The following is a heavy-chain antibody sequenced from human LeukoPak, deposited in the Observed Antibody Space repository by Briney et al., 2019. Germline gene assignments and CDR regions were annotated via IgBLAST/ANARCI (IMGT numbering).Heavy chain of an antibody. CDR1: GFTVSSNY. CDR3: ARENGDYKIGAFDI. Sequence: PGGSLRLSCAASGFTVSSNYLSWVRPAPGKGLEWVSVIYSGGSTYYADSVKGRFTISRDNSKNTLYLQMDSLRAEDTAVYYCARENGDYKIGAFDIWGQGTMVTVSS. J-gene: IGHJ3*02. V-gene: IGHV3-53*01. D-gene: IGHD4-17*01. CDR2: IYSGGST.